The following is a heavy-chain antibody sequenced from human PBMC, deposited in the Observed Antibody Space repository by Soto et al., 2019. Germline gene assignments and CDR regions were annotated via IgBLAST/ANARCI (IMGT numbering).Heavy chain of an antibody. J-gene: IGHJ1*01. D-gene: IGHD2-2*03. Sequence: PGGSLRLSCAASGFTFSSYGMHWVRQAPGKGLEWVAVMSYDGSNKYYADSVKGRFTISRDISKNTLYLQMDSLKPDDTAIYYCAKDGFPQSPFQHWGQGTLVTVSS. CDR1: GFTFSSYG. V-gene: IGHV3-30*18. CDR2: MSYDGSNK. CDR3: AKDGFPQSPFQH.